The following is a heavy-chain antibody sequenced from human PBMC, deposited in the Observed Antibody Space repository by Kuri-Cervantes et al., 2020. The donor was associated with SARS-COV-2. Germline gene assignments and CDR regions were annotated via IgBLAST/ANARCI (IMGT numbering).Heavy chain of an antibody. J-gene: IGHJ4*02. V-gene: IGHV4-34*01. CDR1: GGPFSGYY. D-gene: IGHD2-8*01. Sequence: LRPSCAVYGGPFSGYYRSWIRQPPGKGLDWIGEINHSGINNYTPSLKSRVTISVDTYKNQFSLKLSTVTAADTAVYYCARGLSRKPFDYWGQGTLVTVSS. CDR3: ARGLSRKPFDY. CDR2: INHSGIN.